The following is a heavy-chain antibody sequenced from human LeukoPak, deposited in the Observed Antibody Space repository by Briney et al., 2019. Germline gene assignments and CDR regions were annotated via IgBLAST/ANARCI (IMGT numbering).Heavy chain of an antibody. D-gene: IGHD6-6*01. CDR2: INPNSGGT. Sequence: ASVKVSCKASGYTFTGYYIHWVRQAPGQGLEWMGWINPNSGGTNYAQNFQGRVTMTRDTSIRTAYMELSRLRSDDTAMYYCAREHSSSSGKVFDYWGQGTLVTVSS. CDR1: GYTFTGYY. J-gene: IGHJ4*02. CDR3: AREHSSSSGKVFDY. V-gene: IGHV1-2*02.